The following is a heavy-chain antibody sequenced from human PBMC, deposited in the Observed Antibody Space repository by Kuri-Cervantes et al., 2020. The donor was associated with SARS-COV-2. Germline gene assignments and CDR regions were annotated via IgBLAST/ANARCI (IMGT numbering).Heavy chain of an antibody. V-gene: IGHV4-59*08. CDR1: GGSISSYY. CDR3: ARHLSYDSSGYLVDY. Sequence: SETLSLTCTVSGGSISSYYWSWIRQPPGKGLEWIGYIYYSGSTYYNPSLRGRVTISLDTSKNQFSLKLSSVTAADTAVYYCARHLSYDSSGYLVDYWGQGALVTVSS. D-gene: IGHD3-22*01. J-gene: IGHJ4*02. CDR2: IYYSGST.